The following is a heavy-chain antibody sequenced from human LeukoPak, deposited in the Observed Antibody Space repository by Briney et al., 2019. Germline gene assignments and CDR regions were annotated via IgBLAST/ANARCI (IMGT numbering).Heavy chain of an antibody. CDR2: ISYDGSNK. J-gene: IGHJ4*02. CDR1: GFIFSDYG. Sequence: GGSLRLSCAASGFIFSDYGMHWVRQAPGKGLEWVTVISYDGSNKYYADSMKGRFTISRDNSKTTVYLQMNNLTAEDTAVYYCARRLSLVYYLDYWGQGTLVTVSS. D-gene: IGHD3-16*02. CDR3: ARRLSLVYYLDY. V-gene: IGHV3-30*03.